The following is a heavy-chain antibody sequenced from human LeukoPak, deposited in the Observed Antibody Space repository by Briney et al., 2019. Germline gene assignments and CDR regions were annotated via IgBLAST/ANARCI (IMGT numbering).Heavy chain of an antibody. Sequence: GGSLRLSCAASGFTFSSYSMNWVRQAPGKGLEWVSYISSSSSTIYYADSVKGRFTISRDNAKNTLNLQMNSLRAEDTAVYYCARDLGQYYDTSDDWFDPWGQGTLVTVSS. D-gene: IGHD3-22*01. V-gene: IGHV3-48*04. J-gene: IGHJ5*02. CDR1: GFTFSSYS. CDR3: ARDLGQYYDTSDDWFDP. CDR2: ISSSSSTI.